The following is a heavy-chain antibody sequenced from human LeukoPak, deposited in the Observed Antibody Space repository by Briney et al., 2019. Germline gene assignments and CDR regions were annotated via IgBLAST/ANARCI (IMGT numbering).Heavy chain of an antibody. CDR1: GFTFSSYA. D-gene: IGHD5-24*01. Sequence: PGRSLRLSCAASGFTFSSYAMHWVRQAPGKGLEWVAVISYDGSNKYYADSVKGRFTISRDNSKNTLYLQMNSLRAEDTAVYYCARDFRDGYNTPFDSWGQGTLVTVSS. CDR2: ISYDGSNK. CDR3: ARDFRDGYNTPFDS. J-gene: IGHJ4*02. V-gene: IGHV3-30*01.